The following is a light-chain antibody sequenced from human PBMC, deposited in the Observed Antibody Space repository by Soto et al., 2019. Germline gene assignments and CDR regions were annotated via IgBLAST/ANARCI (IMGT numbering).Light chain of an antibody. Sequence: QSVLTQPPSASGSTGQSVTISCPGTSSDGGGYNYVFWFRHHPGKAPELIIYEVRKRPSGVPARCTGSKSGTTASLTVSRLQAEDEAGYYCSSYASSNALGFGTGTKVTV. V-gene: IGLV2-8*01. J-gene: IGLJ1*01. CDR1: SSDGGGYNY. CDR3: SSYASSNALG. CDR2: EVR.